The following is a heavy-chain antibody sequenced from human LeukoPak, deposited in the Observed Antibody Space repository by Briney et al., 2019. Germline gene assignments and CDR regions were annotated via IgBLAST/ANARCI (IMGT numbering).Heavy chain of an antibody. CDR2: ISGSGSST. D-gene: IGHD4-17*01. V-gene: IGHV3-23*01. CDR3: AKQTPPYGDYDY. CDR1: GFTFSTYA. J-gene: IGHJ4*02. Sequence: GGSLRLSCAASGFTFSTYAMNWVRQAPGKGLEWVSAISGSGSSTYYADSVKGRFTISRDNSKNTLYLQMNSLRAEDTAVYYCAKQTPPYGDYDYWGQGTLVTVSP.